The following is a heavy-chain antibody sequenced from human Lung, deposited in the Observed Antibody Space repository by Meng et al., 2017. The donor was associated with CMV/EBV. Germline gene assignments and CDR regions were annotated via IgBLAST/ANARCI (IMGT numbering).Heavy chain of an antibody. CDR1: GFTFSGSD. J-gene: IGHJ4*02. CDR2: IRSEPNNHAT. Sequence: GEXXKISCAASGFTFSGSDIHWVRQASGKGLEWVGRIRSEPNNHATSYAVSLRSRVTISRDDSKNTAYLQVDSLKTDDTAVYYCSRHLGLAIDFWGQGTLVTVSS. CDR3: SRHLGLAIDF. V-gene: IGHV3-73*01.